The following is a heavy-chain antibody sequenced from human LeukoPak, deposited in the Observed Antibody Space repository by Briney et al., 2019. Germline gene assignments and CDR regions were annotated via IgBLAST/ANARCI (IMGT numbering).Heavy chain of an antibody. Sequence: GTSLRLSCAASGFTFSSYAMHCLRQPPGKVLERVAIISYDGSNKYYADSVRGRFTISRDNSKNTLYLQMNSLRAEDTAVYYCARAGGVGGYMYYYNMDVWGKGTTVTVSS. D-gene: IGHD3-22*01. CDR3: ARAGGVGGYMYYYNMDV. J-gene: IGHJ6*03. CDR1: GFTFSSYA. CDR2: ISYDGSNK. V-gene: IGHV3-30*01.